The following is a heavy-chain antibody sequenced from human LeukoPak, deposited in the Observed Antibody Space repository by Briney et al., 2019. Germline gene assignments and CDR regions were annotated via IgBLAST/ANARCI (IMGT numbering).Heavy chain of an antibody. CDR1: GFTFSDYY. Sequence: PGGSLRLSCAAPGFTFSDYYMSWIRQAPGKGLEWVSYISSSGSTVYYADSVKGRFTISRDNAKNSLYLQMNSLRAEDTAVYYCARSYIRVGAFWFDPWGQGTLVTVSS. CDR2: ISSSGSTV. CDR3: ARSYIRVGAFWFDP. J-gene: IGHJ5*02. V-gene: IGHV3-11*01. D-gene: IGHD3-16*01.